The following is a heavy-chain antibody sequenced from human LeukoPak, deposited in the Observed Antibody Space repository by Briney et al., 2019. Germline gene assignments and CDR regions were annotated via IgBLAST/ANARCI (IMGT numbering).Heavy chain of an antibody. Sequence: GGSLRLSCAASGFTFDDYGMSWVRQAPGKGLEWVSGINWNGGITAYADSVKGRFTISRDNAKNSLYLQMNSLKTEDTAVYYCTTITMILVHPDYWGQGTLVTVSS. CDR3: TTITMILVHPDY. V-gene: IGHV3-20*04. CDR2: INWNGGIT. CDR1: GFTFDDYG. D-gene: IGHD3-22*01. J-gene: IGHJ4*02.